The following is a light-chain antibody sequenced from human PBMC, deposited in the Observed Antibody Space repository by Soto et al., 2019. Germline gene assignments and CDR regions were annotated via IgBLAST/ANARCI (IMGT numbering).Light chain of an antibody. CDR2: GAS. CDR3: QQFNNWPPWT. V-gene: IGKV3-15*01. Sequence: EIVLTQCPATLSLSPGERATLSCRASQNVGNNLVWYQQKPGQAPRLLIYGASTRAAGIPDRFSGSGSGTEFTLTISGLQSDDFAVYYCQQFNNWPPWTFGQGTKVDIK. J-gene: IGKJ1*01. CDR1: QNVGNN.